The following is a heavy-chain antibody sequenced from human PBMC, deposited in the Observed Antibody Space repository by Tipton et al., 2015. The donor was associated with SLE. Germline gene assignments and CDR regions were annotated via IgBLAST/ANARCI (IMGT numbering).Heavy chain of an antibody. CDR3: ARFRVAYGKSDAFVI. V-gene: IGHV5-51*03. J-gene: IGHJ3*02. CDR2: IYPGDSDT. D-gene: IGHD2-21*01. Sequence: QLVQSGAEVRKPGESLKISCKVSGYTFISYWIAWVRQMPGKGLEWMGVIYPGDSDTRYSPSFQGQVTISVDKSINTAYLQWSSLKASDVATYYCARFRVAYGKSDAFVIWGQGTMVTVS. CDR1: GYTFISYW.